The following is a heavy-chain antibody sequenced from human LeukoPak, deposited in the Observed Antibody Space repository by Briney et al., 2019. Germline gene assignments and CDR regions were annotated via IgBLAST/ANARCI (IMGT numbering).Heavy chain of an antibody. CDR1: GFTFRNYW. CDR2: IKEDGSEK. Sequence: GGSLRLSCAASGFTFRNYWMRWVRQAPGKGLEWAANIKEDGSEKYYVDSVKGRFTISRDNAKNSLYPQMNSLRAEDTAVYYCARNSNRYMDVWGKGTTVTVSS. D-gene: IGHD2/OR15-2a*01. CDR3: ARNSNRYMDV. J-gene: IGHJ6*03. V-gene: IGHV3-7*01.